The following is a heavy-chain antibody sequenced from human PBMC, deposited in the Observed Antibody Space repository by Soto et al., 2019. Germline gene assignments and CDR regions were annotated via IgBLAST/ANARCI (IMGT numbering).Heavy chain of an antibody. Sequence: GGSLRLSCAASGFTFSSYAMHWVRQAPGKGLEWVAVISYDGSNKYYADSVKGRFTISRDNSKNTLYLQMNSLRAEDTAVYYCARDSELELAPGLDYWGQGTLVTVSS. D-gene: IGHD1-7*01. CDR2: ISYDGSNK. CDR1: GFTFSSYA. V-gene: IGHV3-30-3*01. J-gene: IGHJ4*02. CDR3: ARDSELELAPGLDY.